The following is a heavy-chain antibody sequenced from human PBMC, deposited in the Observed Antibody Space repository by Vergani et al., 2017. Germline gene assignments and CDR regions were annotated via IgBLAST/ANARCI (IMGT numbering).Heavy chain of an antibody. CDR2: INPTTGNP. D-gene: IGHD6-19*01. Sequence: QEQLVQSGSELKKPGASVKVSCKASGYSFNNYAIYWVRQAPGQGLEWMGWINPTTGNPTYARAFTGRFVFSLDTSISTAYLQIGSLKAEDTAVYFCARAKRGRLAVGATDSWGQGTLLTVSS. V-gene: IGHV7-4-1*01. CDR1: GYSFNNYA. CDR3: ARAKRGRLAVGATDS. J-gene: IGHJ4*02.